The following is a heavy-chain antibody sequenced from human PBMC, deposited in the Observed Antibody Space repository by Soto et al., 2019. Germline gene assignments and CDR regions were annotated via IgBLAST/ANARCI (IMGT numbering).Heavy chain of an antibody. CDR3: AANAKGYYNYGMDV. D-gene: IGHD3-22*01. CDR2: IVVGSGKT. Sequence: AXVKVSGKASGFTFTSFAVHWVRQARGQRLECIGWIVVGSGKTNYAQKFQERVTITRDMSTSTAYMELSSLRSEYTALYYCAANAKGYYNYGMDVWGQGTTVTVS. CDR1: GFTFTSFA. V-gene: IGHV1-58*01. J-gene: IGHJ6*02.